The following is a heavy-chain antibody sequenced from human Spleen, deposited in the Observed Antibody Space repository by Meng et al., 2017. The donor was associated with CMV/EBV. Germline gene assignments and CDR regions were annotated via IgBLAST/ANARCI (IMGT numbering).Heavy chain of an antibody. V-gene: IGHV3-53*01. D-gene: IGHD2-2*01. CDR2: IYSGDRT. CDR3: AKNGKGFPRYCSSTSCYYYYYGMDV. Sequence: GESLKIFCAASGFTVSSNYMSWVRRAPGKGLEWVSVIYSGDRTYYADSVKGRFTISRDNAEKSLYLQMNSLRAEDTAVYYCAKNGKGFPRYCSSTSCYYYYYGMDVWGQGTTVTVSS. J-gene: IGHJ6*02. CDR1: GFTVSSNY.